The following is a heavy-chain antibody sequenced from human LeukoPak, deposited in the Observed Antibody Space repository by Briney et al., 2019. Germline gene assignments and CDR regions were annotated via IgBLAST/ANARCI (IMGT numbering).Heavy chain of an antibody. CDR2: VYTTGTT. V-gene: IGHV4-59*01. J-gene: IGHJ4*02. Sequence: SETLSLTCTVSSGSITGYYWSWIRQPPGKGLEWIGYVYTTGTTNYNPSLKTRATISIDTSKNQLSLTLTSVTAADTAVYYCARVGSGGAWFDFWGQGTLVSVSS. CDR3: ARVGSGGAWFDF. D-gene: IGHD6-19*01. CDR1: SGSITGYY.